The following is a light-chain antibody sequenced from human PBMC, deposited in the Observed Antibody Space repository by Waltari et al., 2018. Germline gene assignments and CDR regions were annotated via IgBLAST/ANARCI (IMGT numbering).Light chain of an antibody. CDR1: SSDVGGYNY. CDR2: DVS. V-gene: IGLV2-14*03. J-gene: IGLJ2*01. CDR3: SSYTSSGTLRV. Sequence: QSALTQPASVSGSPGQSITISCTGPSSDVGGYNYVSWYQQHPGKAPNRMIYDVSKRPSGVSNRFSGSKSGNTASLTISGLQAEDEADYYCSSYTSSGTLRVFGGGTKLTVL.